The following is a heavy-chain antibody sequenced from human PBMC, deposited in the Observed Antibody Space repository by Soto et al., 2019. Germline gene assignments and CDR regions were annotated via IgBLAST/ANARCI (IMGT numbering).Heavy chain of an antibody. Sequence: GESLKISCKGSGYSFTSYWIGWVRQMPGKGLEWMGIIYPGDSDTRYSPSFQGQVTISADKSISTAYLQWSSLKASDTAMYYCARHDTPSIAARFVMDVWGQGTTVTVSS. V-gene: IGHV5-51*01. CDR2: IYPGDSDT. D-gene: IGHD6-6*01. J-gene: IGHJ6*02. CDR3: ARHDTPSIAARFVMDV. CDR1: GYSFTSYW.